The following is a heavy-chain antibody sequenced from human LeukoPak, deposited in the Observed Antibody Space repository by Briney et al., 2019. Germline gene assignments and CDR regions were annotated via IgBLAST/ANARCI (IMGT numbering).Heavy chain of an antibody. D-gene: IGHD6-19*01. J-gene: IGHJ4*02. CDR1: GYSFASYW. V-gene: IGHV5-51*01. Sequence: GESLKISCKGSGYSFASYWVGWVRQMPGKGLEWMGIIYPGDSDTRYNPSFQGQVTMSADKSISTAYLQWSSLKASDTAMYYCARRYAYSSAWPPNFDYWGQGTLVTVSS. CDR2: IYPGDSDT. CDR3: ARRYAYSSAWPPNFDY.